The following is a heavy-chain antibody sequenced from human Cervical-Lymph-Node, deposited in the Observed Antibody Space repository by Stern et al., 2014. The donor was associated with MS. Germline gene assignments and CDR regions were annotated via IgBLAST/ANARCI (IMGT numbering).Heavy chain of an antibody. Sequence: QVQLVQSGAEVKKPGSSVKVSCKASGDTFSSYAINWVRQVPGQGLEWMGWITTVFGTTNYAQKFQGRVTITADKSTNTAYMELMTLRSEDTAVYYCARGGGLVGYFDYWGQGTLVSVSS. CDR1: GDTFSSYA. V-gene: IGHV1-69*06. CDR2: ITTVFGTT. CDR3: ARGGGLVGYFDY. J-gene: IGHJ4*02. D-gene: IGHD1-26*01.